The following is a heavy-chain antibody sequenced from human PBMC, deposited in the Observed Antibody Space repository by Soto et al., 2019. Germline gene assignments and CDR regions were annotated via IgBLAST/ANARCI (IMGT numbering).Heavy chain of an antibody. CDR2: ISYTGST. Sequence: QVQLQASGPGLVKPSQTLSLTCAVSGRSISSVGYYWSWVRQHPGKGLEWIGSISYTGSTYYNPSLSNLLSISLDTSWNRFSLRLNSVTAADTAIYYCARPNDYWNGYGPFDYWGQGSLVSVSS. CDR3: ARPNDYWNGYGPFDY. D-gene: IGHD3-3*01. CDR1: GRSISSVGYY. J-gene: IGHJ4*02. V-gene: IGHV4-31*01.